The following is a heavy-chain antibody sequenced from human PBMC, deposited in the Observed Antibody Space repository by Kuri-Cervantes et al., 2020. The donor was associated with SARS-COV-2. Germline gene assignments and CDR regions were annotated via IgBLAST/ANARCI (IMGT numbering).Heavy chain of an antibody. Sequence: LSLTCAASGFTFSSYGMHWVRQAPGKGLEWVAVIWYDGSNKYYADSVKGRFTISRDNSKNTQYLQMNSLRAEDTAVYYCARVSHRGSGYQNLPDYWGQGTLVTVSS. CDR3: ARVSHRGSGYQNLPDY. CDR1: GFTFSSYG. D-gene: IGHD3-3*01. V-gene: IGHV3-33*01. J-gene: IGHJ4*02. CDR2: IWYDGSNK.